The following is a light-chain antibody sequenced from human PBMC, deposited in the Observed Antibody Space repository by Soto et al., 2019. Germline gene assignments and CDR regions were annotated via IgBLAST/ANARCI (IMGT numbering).Light chain of an antibody. CDR2: GAS. J-gene: IGKJ4*01. CDR1: QSISRR. Sequence: DIQMTQSPSTLSATVGDTATITCRASQSISRRLAWYQQEPGKAPKLLIYGASSMDSGVPSRFSGSGFGTDFTLTISSLQPEDFATYHCQQYNSWSGVTFGGGTKVDIK. CDR3: QQYNSWSGVT. V-gene: IGKV1-5*01.